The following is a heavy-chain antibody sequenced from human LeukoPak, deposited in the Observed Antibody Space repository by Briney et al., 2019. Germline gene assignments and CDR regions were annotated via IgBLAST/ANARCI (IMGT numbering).Heavy chain of an antibody. CDR3: ARDRSGYANDAFDF. J-gene: IGHJ3*01. V-gene: IGHV3-30-3*01. D-gene: IGHD3-3*01. CDR2: LSYGGTNK. Sequence: GRSLRPSCAASGFTFSDYAMHWVRQAPGKGLEWVAVLSYGGTNKYYADSVKGRFTISRDNSKNTMFLQMNSLGAEDTAVYHCARDRSGYANDAFDFWGQGTMVTVSS. CDR1: GFTFSDYA.